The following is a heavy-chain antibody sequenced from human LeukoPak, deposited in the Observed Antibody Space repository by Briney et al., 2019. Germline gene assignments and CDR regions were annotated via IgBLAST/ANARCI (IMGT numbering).Heavy chain of an antibody. Sequence: PSETLSLTCSASGASTSSRYWSWLRQSQGRTLEGFGHIYNGRSKKYNPSLASRVTISVDTSKNQYSLRMTSVTAADTAIYYCAQTTGWPGFDFWGPGALVTVSS. CDR1: GASTSSRY. CDR2: IYNGRSK. J-gene: IGHJ4*02. CDR3: AQTTGWPGFDF. D-gene: IGHD6-19*01. V-gene: IGHV4-59*08.